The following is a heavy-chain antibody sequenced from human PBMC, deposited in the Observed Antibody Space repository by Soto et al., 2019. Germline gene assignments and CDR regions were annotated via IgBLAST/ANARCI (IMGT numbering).Heavy chain of an antibody. CDR2: INSNSGGT. D-gene: IGHD2-15*01. CDR3: ARDYCSGASCYDY. V-gene: IGHV1-2*04. J-gene: IGHJ4*02. Sequence: GASVKVSCKASGYTFTGYYMHWVRQAPGQGLEWMGWINSNSGGTNYAQKFQGWVTMTRDTSISTAYMELSRLRSDDTAVYYCARDYCSGASCYDYWGQGTLVTVSS. CDR1: GYTFTGYY.